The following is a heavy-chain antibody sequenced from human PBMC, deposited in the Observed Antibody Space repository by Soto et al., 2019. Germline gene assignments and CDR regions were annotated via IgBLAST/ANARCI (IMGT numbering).Heavy chain of an antibody. V-gene: IGHV4-59*02. CDR3: ASSPPAMVAPNI. CDR1: GGSVSSYS. J-gene: IGHJ4*02. D-gene: IGHD5-18*01. CDR2: VYYSGST. Sequence: SETLSLTCTVSGGSVSSYSWTWVRQPPGKGLEWIGYVYYSGSTHYNPSLKSRVTISLDTSKNQFSLKLTSVTAADTAMYFCASSPPAMVAPNIWGQGTLVTISS.